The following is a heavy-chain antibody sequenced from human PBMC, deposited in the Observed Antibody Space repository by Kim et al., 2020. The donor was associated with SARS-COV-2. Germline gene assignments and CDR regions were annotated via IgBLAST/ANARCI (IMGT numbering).Heavy chain of an antibody. D-gene: IGHD3-22*01. CDR1: GFTVSSNY. CDR2: IYSGGNT. CDR3: ARSYDSSGRLNAFDI. Sequence: GGSLRLSCAASGFTVSSNYMNWVREAPGKGLEWDSVIYSGGNTYYADSVKGRFTISRDNSQNTLYLQMNSLRVEDTAVYYCARSYDSSGRLNAFDIWGQGTMVTVSS. J-gene: IGHJ3*02. V-gene: IGHV3-53*01.